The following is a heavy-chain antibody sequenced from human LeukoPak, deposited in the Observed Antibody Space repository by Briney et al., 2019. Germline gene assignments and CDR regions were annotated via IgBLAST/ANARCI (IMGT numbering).Heavy chain of an antibody. V-gene: IGHV1-18*01. CDR3: AKGSSGWSLDY. J-gene: IGHJ4*02. Sequence: ASVKVSCKASGYTFINHGISWVRQAPGQRLEWMGWTSTYNTNYIQKLQGRVTMTTDTSTSTAYMELRGLRSDDTAVYYCAKGSSGWSLDYWGQGTLVTVSS. CDR2: TSTYNT. D-gene: IGHD6-19*01. CDR1: GYTFINHG.